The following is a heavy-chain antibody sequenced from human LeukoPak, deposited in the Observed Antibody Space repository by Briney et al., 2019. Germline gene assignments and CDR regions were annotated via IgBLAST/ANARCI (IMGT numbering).Heavy chain of an antibody. CDR2: INANSGTR. CDR1: GFAFSFFA. V-gene: IGHV3-23*01. J-gene: IGHJ4*02. D-gene: IGHD2-2*01. CDR3: AKGGSPSCYSSSGY. Sequence: GGSLRLSCEASGFAFSFFAMSWLRQAPGKGLEWVSTINANSGTRSYAASVRGRFTISRDNSKNTLYLQMNSLRGEDTAVYYCAKGGSPSCYSSSGYWGQGTLVTVSS.